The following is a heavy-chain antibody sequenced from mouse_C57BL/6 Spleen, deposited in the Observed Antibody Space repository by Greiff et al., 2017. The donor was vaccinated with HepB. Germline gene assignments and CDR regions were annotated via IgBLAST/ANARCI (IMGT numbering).Heavy chain of an antibody. Sequence: EVKLMESGGGLVQPGGSLKLSCAASGFTFSDYYMYWVRQTPEKRLEWVAYISNGGGSTYYPDTVKGRFTISRDNAKNTLYLQMSRLKSEDTAMYYCARHEDYGGFAYWGQGTLVTVSA. D-gene: IGHD1-1*01. J-gene: IGHJ3*01. V-gene: IGHV5-12*01. CDR2: ISNGGGST. CDR1: GFTFSDYY. CDR3: ARHEDYGGFAY.